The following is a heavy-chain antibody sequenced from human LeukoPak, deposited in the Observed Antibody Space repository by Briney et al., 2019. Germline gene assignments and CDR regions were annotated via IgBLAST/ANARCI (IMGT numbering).Heavy chain of an antibody. V-gene: IGHV3-21*01. CDR1: GFTFSSYS. J-gene: IGHJ4*02. D-gene: IGHD5-18*01. Sequence: PGGSLRLSCAASGFTFSSYSMNWVRQAPGKGLEWVSSISSSSSYIYYADSVKGRFTISRDNAKNSLYLQVNSLRAEDTAVYYCARDRGYSYGYGYWGQGTLVTVSS. CDR2: ISSSSSYI. CDR3: ARDRGYSYGYGY.